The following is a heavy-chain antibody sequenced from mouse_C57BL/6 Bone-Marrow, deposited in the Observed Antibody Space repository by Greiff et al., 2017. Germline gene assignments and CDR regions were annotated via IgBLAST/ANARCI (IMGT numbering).Heavy chain of an antibody. V-gene: IGHV1-81*01. D-gene: IGHD1-1*01. CDR1: GYTFTSYG. J-gene: IGHJ2*01. Sequence: QVQLQQSGAELARPGASVKLSCKASGYTFTSYGISWVKQRTGQGLEWIGEIYPRSGNTYYNEKFKGKATLTADKSSSTAYMELSSLTSEDSAVYFCAGGGVYYGSPSYWGQGTAPTVTS. CDR2: IYPRSGNT. CDR3: AGGGVYYGSPSY.